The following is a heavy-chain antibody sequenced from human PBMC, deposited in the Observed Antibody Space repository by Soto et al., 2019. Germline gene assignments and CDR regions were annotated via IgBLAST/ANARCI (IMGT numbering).Heavy chain of an antibody. CDR3: ARGGTYSGGWYPYYFDC. V-gene: IGHV4-61*01. D-gene: IGHD6-19*01. CDR1: GGSVSSGSYY. CDR2: IYYSGST. J-gene: IGHJ4*02. Sequence: QVQLQESGPGLVKPSETLSLTCTVSGGSVSSGSYYWSWIRQPPGKGLEWIGYIYYSGSTNYNPSLKSRVTISVDTSKNQFSLKRSSVTAADTAVYYCARGGTYSGGWYPYYFDCWGQGTLVTVSS.